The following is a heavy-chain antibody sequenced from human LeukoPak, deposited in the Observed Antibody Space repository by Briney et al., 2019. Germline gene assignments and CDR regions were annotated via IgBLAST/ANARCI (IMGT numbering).Heavy chain of an antibody. CDR2: IKQDGSEK. J-gene: IGHJ4*02. CDR3: ARDLGADDY. V-gene: IGHV3-7*01. CDR1: GFNFSSSR. D-gene: IGHD1-26*01. Sequence: PGGSLRISCAASGFNFSSSRMSWVRQAPGQGMEWVDNIKQDGSEKYYVESVKGRFTISRDNAKNSMYLQMNSLRAEDTAVYYCARDLGADDYWGQGTLVTVSS.